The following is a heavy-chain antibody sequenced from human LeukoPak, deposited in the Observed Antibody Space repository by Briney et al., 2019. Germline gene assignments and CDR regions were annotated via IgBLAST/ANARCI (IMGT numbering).Heavy chain of an antibody. CDR3: TVPFTIPSN. V-gene: IGHV3-74*01. Sequence: PGGSLRLSCAGFTFDRHWMHWVSHAPGKGLMWVSGISRDGSIIRYADSVKGRFTISRDNAKNTLYLQMNSLRAEDTAIYYCTVPFTIPSNWGQGTLVTVSS. CDR2: ISRDGSII. CDR1: FTFDRHW. J-gene: IGHJ4*02. D-gene: IGHD3-3*01.